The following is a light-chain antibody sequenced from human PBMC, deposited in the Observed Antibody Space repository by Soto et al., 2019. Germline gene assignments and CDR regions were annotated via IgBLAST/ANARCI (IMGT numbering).Light chain of an antibody. Sequence: QSALTQPASVSGSPGQSITISCTGTSSDVGGYNYVSWYQQHPGKAPKLMIYDVSNRPSGVSDRFSGSRSGNTASLAISGLQAVDEAHYFCSSYTGSSTLVIFGGGTKVTVL. CDR1: SSDVGGYNY. CDR2: DVS. V-gene: IGLV2-14*03. J-gene: IGLJ2*01. CDR3: SSYTGSSTLVI.